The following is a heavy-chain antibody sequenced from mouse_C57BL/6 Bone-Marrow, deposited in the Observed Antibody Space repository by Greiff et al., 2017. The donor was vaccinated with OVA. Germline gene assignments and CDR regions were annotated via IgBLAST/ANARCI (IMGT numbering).Heavy chain of an antibody. Sequence: EVQLVESGGGLVKPGGSPKLSCAASGFTFSSYTLSWVRQTPEKKLGLVATISGGGGNTYYPDSVKGRFTISRDNAKNTLYLQMSSLRSEDTALYYCARYGFPFDYWGQGTTLTVSS. D-gene: IGHD2-2*01. CDR1: GFTFSSYT. J-gene: IGHJ2*01. CDR3: ARYGFPFDY. V-gene: IGHV5-9*01. CDR2: ISGGGGNT.